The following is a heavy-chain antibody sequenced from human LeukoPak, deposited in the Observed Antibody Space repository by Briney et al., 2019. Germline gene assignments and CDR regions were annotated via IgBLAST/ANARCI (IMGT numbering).Heavy chain of an antibody. Sequence: PSETLSLTCAVSGCSITSSKNIWGWIRQPPGKELDLIGIISHSGSTDYNPSINRRVTISTDTTTNQSSLKLTSGPAADTAVYYCAGLGVRVLVYQFEYWGRGTPVTVSS. D-gene: IGHD5/OR15-5a*01. CDR3: AGLGVRVLVYQFEY. J-gene: IGHJ4*02. CDR1: GCSITSSKNI. V-gene: IGHV4-39*07. CDR2: ISHSGST.